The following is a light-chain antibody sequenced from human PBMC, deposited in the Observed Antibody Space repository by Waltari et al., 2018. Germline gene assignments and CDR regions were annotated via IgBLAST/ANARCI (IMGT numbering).Light chain of an antibody. V-gene: IGKV3-15*01. CDR3: QQYNNWPFT. Sequence: EIVMTQSPATLSVSPWERATLSCRASQSVSSNLAWYQQKPGQAPRLLIYGASTRATGIPARFSGSGSGTEFTLTISSLQSEDFAVYYCQQYNNWPFTFGPGTKVDIK. J-gene: IGKJ3*01. CDR1: QSVSSN. CDR2: GAS.